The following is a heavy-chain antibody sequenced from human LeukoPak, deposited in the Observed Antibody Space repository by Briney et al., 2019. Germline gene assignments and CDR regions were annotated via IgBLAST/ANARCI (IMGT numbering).Heavy chain of an antibody. CDR3: ARAPTAEYCSSTSCAAYSDAFDI. CDR2: IKQDGSEK. J-gene: IGHJ3*02. V-gene: IGHV3-7*01. D-gene: IGHD2-2*01. CDR1: GFTFSSYW. Sequence: GGSLRLSCAASGFTFSSYWMSWVRQAPGKGLEWVANIKQDGSEKYYVDSVKGRFTISRDNAKNSLYLQMNSLRAEDTAVYYCARAPTAEYCSSTSCAAYSDAFDIWGRGTMVTVSS.